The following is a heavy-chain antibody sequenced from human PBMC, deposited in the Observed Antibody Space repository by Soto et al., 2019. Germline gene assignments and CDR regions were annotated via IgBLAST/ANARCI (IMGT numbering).Heavy chain of an antibody. J-gene: IGHJ5*02. D-gene: IGHD3-3*02. Sequence: EVHLVESGEGLVQPGGSLRLSCAASGFTFSTYWMHWVRQAPGKGLVWVSRINADGTTTTYADSVKGRFTISRDNAKNTLYLQMNSLRAEDTAVYFCATVATHSYNWVDPWGQGTLVTISS. CDR2: INADGTTT. CDR1: GFTFSTYW. CDR3: ATVATHSYNWVDP. V-gene: IGHV3-74*01.